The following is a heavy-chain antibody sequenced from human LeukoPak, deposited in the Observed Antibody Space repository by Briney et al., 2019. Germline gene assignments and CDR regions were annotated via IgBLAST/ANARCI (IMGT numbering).Heavy chain of an antibody. D-gene: IGHD1-7*01. V-gene: IGHV3-23*01. Sequence: GGSLILSCAASGFTFSSYAMNWVRQAPGKGLEWVSDISSGGGSTFYADSVKGRFTISRDNSKNTLYLQMNSLRAEDTAVYFCAKEGTISHSYYFDYWGQGALVTVSS. J-gene: IGHJ4*02. CDR1: GFTFSSYA. CDR2: ISSGGGST. CDR3: AKEGTISHSYYFDY.